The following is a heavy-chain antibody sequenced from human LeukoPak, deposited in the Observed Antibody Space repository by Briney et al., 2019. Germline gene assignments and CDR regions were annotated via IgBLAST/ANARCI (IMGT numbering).Heavy chain of an antibody. J-gene: IGHJ4*02. CDR2: INSDGSTT. CDR1: GFTFSSYW. D-gene: IGHD4-23*01. CDR3: PRDDYGGRGEFDY. V-gene: IGHV3-74*01. Sequence: GGSLRLSCAASGFTFSSYWMHWVRQAPGKGLVWVSRINSDGSTTSYADSVKGRFTISRDNAKNTLYLQMNSLRAEDTAVYYCPRDDYGGRGEFDYWGQGTLVTVSS.